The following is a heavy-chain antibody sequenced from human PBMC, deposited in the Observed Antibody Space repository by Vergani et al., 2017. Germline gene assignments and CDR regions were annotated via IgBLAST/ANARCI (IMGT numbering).Heavy chain of an antibody. Sequence: QVQLQQSGPGLVKPSQTLSLTCAISGDSVSSNSAAWNWIRQSPSRGLEWLGRTYYRSKWYNDYAVSVKSRITINPDTSKNQFSLQLNSVTPEDTAVYYCAREEMTTVTTSHYYYGMDAWGQGTTVTVSS. D-gene: IGHD4-17*01. CDR2: TYYRSKWYN. J-gene: IGHJ6*02. CDR1: GDSVSSNSAA. CDR3: AREEMTTVTTSHYYYGMDA. V-gene: IGHV6-1*01.